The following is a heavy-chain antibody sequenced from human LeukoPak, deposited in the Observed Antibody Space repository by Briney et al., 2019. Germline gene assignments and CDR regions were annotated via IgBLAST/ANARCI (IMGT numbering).Heavy chain of an antibody. CDR1: GFSFSNYG. Sequence: PGRSLRLSCAASGFSFSNYGMHWVRQAPGKGLEWEAVIWYDGSNKYYADSVKGRFTISRDNYKNTLYVQMSSLRAEDTAVYYCARRNNGGWGYCDYWGQGSLVTVSS. D-gene: IGHD3-16*01. V-gene: IGHV3-33*01. CDR3: ARRNNGGWGYCDY. CDR2: IWYDGSNK. J-gene: IGHJ4*02.